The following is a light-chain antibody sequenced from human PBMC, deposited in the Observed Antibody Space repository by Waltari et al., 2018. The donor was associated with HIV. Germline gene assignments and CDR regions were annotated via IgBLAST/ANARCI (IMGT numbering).Light chain of an antibody. Sequence: DVQMTQSPSNLSASVGDTVVITCRASQNIDNWLAWYLQKPGRAPKFLVSRASILETGVSSRFTGSGSGTEFTLTIRSLQSDDIGTYYCQQYSTHYGFGQGT. CDR3: QQYSTHYG. CDR2: RAS. J-gene: IGKJ2*01. V-gene: IGKV1-5*03. CDR1: QNIDNW.